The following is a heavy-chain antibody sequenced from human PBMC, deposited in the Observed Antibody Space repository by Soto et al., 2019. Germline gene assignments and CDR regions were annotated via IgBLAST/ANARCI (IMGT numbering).Heavy chain of an antibody. J-gene: IGHJ5*02. V-gene: IGHV1-8*01. CDR1: GYTFTSYD. D-gene: IGHD3-3*01. CDR2: MNPNSGNT. Sequence: SVKVSCKASGYTFTSYDINWVRQATGQGLEWMGWMNPNSGNTGYAQKFQGRVTMTRNTSISAAYMELSSLRSEDTAVYYCARSGQVGNWFDPWGQGTLVTVSS. CDR3: ARSGQVGNWFDP.